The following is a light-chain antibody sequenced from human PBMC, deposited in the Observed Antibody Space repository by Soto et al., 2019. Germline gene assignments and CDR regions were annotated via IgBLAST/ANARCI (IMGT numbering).Light chain of an antibody. J-gene: IGKJ1*01. CDR2: DAS. CDR3: QQRTNWPPTWT. Sequence: EIVLTQSPATLSLSPGERATLSCRASQSVYTYLAWYQQKPGQAPRLLIYDASKRATGIPARFSGSGSGTDFTLTISILEPEDSAVYYCQQRTNWPPTWTFGQGTKVEIK. V-gene: IGKV3-11*01. CDR1: QSVYTY.